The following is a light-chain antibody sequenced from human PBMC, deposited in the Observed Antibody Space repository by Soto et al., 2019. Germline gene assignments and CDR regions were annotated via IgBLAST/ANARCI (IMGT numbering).Light chain of an antibody. CDR1: SSDVGGYNY. J-gene: IGLJ2*01. CDR3: MSYTSSSTLV. V-gene: IGLV2-14*01. Sequence: QSALTQPASVSGSPGQSITISCSGTSSDVGGYNYVSWYQQHPGKAPKLMIYDVSNRPSAVSHRFSGSKSGNTASMTISGLQAEDEADYYCMSYTSSSTLVFGGGTKVTVL. CDR2: DVS.